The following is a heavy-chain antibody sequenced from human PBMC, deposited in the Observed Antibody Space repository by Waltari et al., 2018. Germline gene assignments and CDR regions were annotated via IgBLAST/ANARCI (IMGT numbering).Heavy chain of an antibody. CDR1: GGSISSYY. V-gene: IGHV4-4*09. D-gene: IGHD3-22*01. CDR2: IYTSGST. Sequence: QVQLQESGPGLVKPSETLSLTCTVSGGSISSYYWSWIRQPPGKGLEWIGYIYTSGSTNYHPSLKSRVTISVDTSKNQFSLKLSSVTAADTAVYYCAGLDSSGYYTVRAFDIWGQGTMVTVSS. J-gene: IGHJ3*02. CDR3: AGLDSSGYYTVRAFDI.